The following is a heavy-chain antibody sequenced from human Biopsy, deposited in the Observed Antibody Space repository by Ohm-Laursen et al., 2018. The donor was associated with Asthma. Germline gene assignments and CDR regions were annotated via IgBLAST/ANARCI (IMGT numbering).Heavy chain of an antibody. V-gene: IGHV3-11*01. CDR2: ISSSGSTK. CDR1: GFSFGDFF. CDR3: ARVLESSNRGPIYFFTLDV. J-gene: IGHJ6*02. D-gene: IGHD6-13*01. Sequence: SLRLSCAASGFSFGDFFMTWVRQAPGKGLEWVASISSSGSTKYPSESVLGRCTISRDNTQKSMTLELRNLRVEDTAIYYCARVLESSNRGPIYFFTLDVWGQGTPVAVSS.